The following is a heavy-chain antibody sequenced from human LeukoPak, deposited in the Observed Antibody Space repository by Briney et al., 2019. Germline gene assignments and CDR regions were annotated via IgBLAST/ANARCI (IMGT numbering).Heavy chain of an antibody. J-gene: IGHJ4*02. CDR3: ARVPSYDILTGYLD. V-gene: IGHV1-69*05. Sequence: ASVKVSCKASGGTFSSYAISWVRQAPGHGLEWMGGIIPIFGTANYAQKFQGRVTITTDESTSTAYMELSSLRSEDTAVYYCARVPSYDILTGYLDWGQGTLVTVSS. CDR2: IIPIFGTA. CDR1: GGTFSSYA. D-gene: IGHD3-9*01.